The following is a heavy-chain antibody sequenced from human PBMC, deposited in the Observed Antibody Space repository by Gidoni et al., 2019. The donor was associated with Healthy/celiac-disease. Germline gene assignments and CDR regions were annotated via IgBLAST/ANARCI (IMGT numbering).Heavy chain of an antibody. D-gene: IGHD3-9*01. CDR2: ISGSGGST. Sequence: EVQLLESGGGLVQPGGSLRLSCAASGFTFSSYAMSWVRQAPGKGLEWVSAISGSGGSTYYADSVKGRFTISRDNSKNTLYLQMNSLRAEDTAVYYCAKSLRDILTDGGGYYGMDVWGQGTTVTVSS. CDR1: GFTFSSYA. CDR3: AKSLRDILTDGGGYYGMDV. V-gene: IGHV3-23*01. J-gene: IGHJ6*02.